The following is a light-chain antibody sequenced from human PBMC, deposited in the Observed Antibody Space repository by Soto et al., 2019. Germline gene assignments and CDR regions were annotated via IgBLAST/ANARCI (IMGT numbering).Light chain of an antibody. CDR3: QHYNSYSEA. V-gene: IGKV1-5*03. CDR1: QTISSW. Sequence: QGTQSPSALSGSVGARVTITGRASQTISSWLAWYQQKPGKATKLLIYKASTLKSGVPSSFSGSVSGTECTLTISRLQPDEFATYYCQHYNSYSEAVGQGTTVDIK. J-gene: IGKJ1*01. CDR2: KAS.